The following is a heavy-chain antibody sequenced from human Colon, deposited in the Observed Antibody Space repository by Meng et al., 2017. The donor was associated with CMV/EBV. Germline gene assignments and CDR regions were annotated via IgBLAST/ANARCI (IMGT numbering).Heavy chain of an antibody. J-gene: IGHJ5*01. CDR2: IKEDGSEI. D-gene: IGHD3-22*01. CDR3: VRGHYDGA. Sequence: GESLKISCAASGFTFSNFWMNWVRQAPGKGLEWVANIKEDGSEIYYVDSVKGRFTISRDNAKNSVYLHMNSLRVDDTALYYCVRGHYDGAWGHGTLVTVSS. V-gene: IGHV3-7*04. CDR1: GFTFSNFW.